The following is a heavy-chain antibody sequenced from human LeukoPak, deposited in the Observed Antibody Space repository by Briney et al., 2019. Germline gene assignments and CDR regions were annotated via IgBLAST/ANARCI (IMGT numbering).Heavy chain of an antibody. CDR3: ARDTPAPYGMDV. J-gene: IGHJ6*02. CDR2: IYSGGST. Sequence: PGGSLRLSCAASGFTVSSNYMSWVCQAPGKGLEWVSVIYSGGSTYYADSVKGRFTISRDNSKNTLYLQMNSLRAEDTAVYYCARDTPAPYGMDVWGQGTTVTVSS. CDR1: GFTVSSNY. V-gene: IGHV3-53*01.